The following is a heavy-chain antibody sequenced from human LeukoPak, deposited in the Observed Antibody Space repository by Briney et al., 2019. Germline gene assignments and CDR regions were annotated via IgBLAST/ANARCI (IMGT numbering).Heavy chain of an antibody. J-gene: IGHJ4*02. Sequence: GGSLRLSCVGSGFIFRSYAVTWVRQAPGKGLQWVSSITANGDATYYADSVRGRFTISRDNSKNTLYLQMNSLRAEDTAVYYCAKDRYYYDSSGYYSDYWGQGTLVTVSS. V-gene: IGHV3-23*01. CDR1: GFIFRSYA. D-gene: IGHD3-22*01. CDR2: ITANGDAT. CDR3: AKDRYYYDSSGYYSDY.